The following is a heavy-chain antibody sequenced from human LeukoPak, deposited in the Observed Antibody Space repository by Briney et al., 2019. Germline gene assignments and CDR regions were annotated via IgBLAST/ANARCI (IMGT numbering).Heavy chain of an antibody. CDR2: INPILGIA. CDR1: VGTFSSYA. J-gene: IGHJ4*02. CDR3: ARSSIAVAGSPVDY. Sequence: SVKVSCKASVGTFSSYAISWVRQAPGQGLESIGRINPILGIANYAQKFQGRVTITADKSTSTAYMELSSLRSEDTAVYYCARSSIAVAGSPVDYWGQGTLVTVSS. D-gene: IGHD6-19*01. V-gene: IGHV1-69*04.